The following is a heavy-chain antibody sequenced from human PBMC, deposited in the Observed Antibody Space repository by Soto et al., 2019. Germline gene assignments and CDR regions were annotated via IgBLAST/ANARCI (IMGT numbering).Heavy chain of an antibody. CDR3: ARDPFCSGGSCYSPGYYYYGMDV. Sequence: QVQLVQSGAEVEKPGSSVKVSCKASGGTFSSYAISWVRQAPGQGLEWMGGIIPIFGTANYAQKFQGRVTITADESTSTAYMELSSLRSEDTAVYYCARDPFCSGGSCYSPGYYYYGMDVWGQGTTVTVSS. CDR1: GGTFSSYA. CDR2: IIPIFGTA. J-gene: IGHJ6*02. D-gene: IGHD2-15*01. V-gene: IGHV1-69*01.